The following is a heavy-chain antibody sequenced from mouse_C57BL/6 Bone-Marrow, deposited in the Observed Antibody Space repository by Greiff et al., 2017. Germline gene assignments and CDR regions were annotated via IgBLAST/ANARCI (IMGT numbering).Heavy chain of an antibody. CDR2: IYPRDGST. CDR1: GYTFTSYD. V-gene: IGHV1-85*01. D-gene: IGHD1-1*01. CDR3: ARLEFDGSSGDWYFDV. Sequence: QVQLKESGPELVKPGASVKLSCKASGYTFTSYDINWVKQRPGQGLEWIGWIYPRDGSTKYNEKFKGKATLTVDTSSSTAYMELHSLTSEDSAVYFCARLEFDGSSGDWYFDVGGTGTTVTVSS. J-gene: IGHJ1*03.